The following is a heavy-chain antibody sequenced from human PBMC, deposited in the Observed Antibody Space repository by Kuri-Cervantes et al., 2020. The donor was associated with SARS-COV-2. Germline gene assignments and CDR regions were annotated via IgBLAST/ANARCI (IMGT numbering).Heavy chain of an antibody. D-gene: IGHD4-17*01. CDR1: GFLFSASA. Sequence: GESLKISCEVSGFLFSASAIHWVRQGSGKGLEWVGRVRGKANNYATAYAASVKGRFTISRDDSKNTAYLQMNSLKTEDTAVYYCATGTFTVTPDYWGQGTLVTVSS. V-gene: IGHV3-73*01. CDR2: VRGKANNYAT. CDR3: ATGTFTVTPDY. J-gene: IGHJ4*02.